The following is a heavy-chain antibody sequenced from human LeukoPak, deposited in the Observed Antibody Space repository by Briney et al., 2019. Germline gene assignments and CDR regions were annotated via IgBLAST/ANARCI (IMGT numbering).Heavy chain of an antibody. D-gene: IGHD1-14*01. V-gene: IGHV4-39*01. CDR2: IYYSGST. CDR1: GGSISSSGYY. CDR3: ARPIRTLLSWFDP. Sequence: SETLSLTCTVSGGSISSSGYYWGWIRQPPGKGLEWIGSIYYSGSTYYNPSLKSRVTISVDTSKNQFSLKLSSVTAADTAVYYCARPIRTLLSWFDPWGQGTLVTVSS. J-gene: IGHJ5*02.